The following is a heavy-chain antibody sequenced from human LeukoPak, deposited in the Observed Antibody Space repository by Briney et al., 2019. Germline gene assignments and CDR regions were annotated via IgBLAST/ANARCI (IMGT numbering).Heavy chain of an antibody. CDR1: GGSLTISSSY. D-gene: IGHD1-20*01. J-gene: IGHJ4*02. CDR2: IYYSGST. V-gene: IGHV4-39*01. Sequence: PSETLSLTCTVSGGSLTISSSYWGWIRQPPGKGLEWIGSIYYSGSTYYNPSLKSRVTISVDTSKNQFSLKLSSVTAADTSVYYCARQYNWNYFDFWGQGTLVTVSS. CDR3: ARQYNWNYFDF.